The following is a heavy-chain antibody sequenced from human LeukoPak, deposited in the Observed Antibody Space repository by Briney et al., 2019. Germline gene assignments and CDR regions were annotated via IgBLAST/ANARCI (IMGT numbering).Heavy chain of an antibody. CDR1: GFTFSTYA. V-gene: IGHV3-23*01. CDR2: FSGSGPNT. CDR3: AFMGTSRRVY. Sequence: GGSLRLSCATSGFTFSTYAMSWVRQAPGKGLEWVSVFSGSGPNTYYADSVKGRFTISRDNSKNTLYLQMNSLRADDTAVYYCAFMGTSRRVYWVQGTLVTVSS. D-gene: IGHD2-2*01. J-gene: IGHJ4*02.